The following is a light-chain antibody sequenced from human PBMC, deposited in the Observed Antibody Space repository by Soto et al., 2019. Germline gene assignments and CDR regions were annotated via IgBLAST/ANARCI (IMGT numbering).Light chain of an antibody. CDR3: CSYAGSSTSYV. J-gene: IGLJ1*01. Sequence: QSLLTQPSSVSGSPGPSITISCTGTSSDVGSYNLVSWYQQHPGKAPKLMIYEVSKRPSGVSNRFSGSKSGNTASLTISGLQAEDEADYYCCSYAGSSTSYVFGTGTKVTVL. V-gene: IGLV2-23*02. CDR2: EVS. CDR1: SSDVGSYNL.